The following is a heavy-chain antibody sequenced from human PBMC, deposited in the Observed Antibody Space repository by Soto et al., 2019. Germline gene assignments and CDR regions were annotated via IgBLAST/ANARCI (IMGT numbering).Heavy chain of an antibody. CDR2: IKQDGTEK. J-gene: IGHJ3*01. CDR3: ARGDYFDNSDPFSDAFDV. CDR1: GFTFNKYW. D-gene: IGHD3-22*01. Sequence: GGSLRLSCAASGFTFNKYWMSWVSQDPGKGLEWVANIKQDGTEKWYVDSVKGRFTISRDNAKNSLYLQVNNLRAEDTAVYYCARGDYFDNSDPFSDAFDVWGQGTMVTVSS. V-gene: IGHV3-7*04.